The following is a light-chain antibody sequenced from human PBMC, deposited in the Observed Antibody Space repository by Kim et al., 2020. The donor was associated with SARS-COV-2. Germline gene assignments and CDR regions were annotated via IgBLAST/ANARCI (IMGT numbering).Light chain of an antibody. V-gene: IGKV1-5*03. CDR2: LAS. Sequence: SASVGDRDTITCRASQTISTWLAWYQQKPGKAPKLLLYLASTLESCVPSRFSGSGSGTEFTLTIDSLQPDDFATYYCQHYIRFPYTFGQGTKLEI. CDR3: QHYIRFPYT. CDR1: QTISTW. J-gene: IGKJ2*01.